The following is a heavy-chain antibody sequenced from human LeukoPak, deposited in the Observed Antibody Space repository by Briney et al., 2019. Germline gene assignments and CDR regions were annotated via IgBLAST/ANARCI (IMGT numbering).Heavy chain of an antibody. J-gene: IGHJ4*02. CDR3: ARDLGSSGWEDY. CDR1: GYTFTGYY. Sequence: ASVKVSCKASGYTFTGYYMHWVRQAPGQGLGWMGWINPNSGGTNYAQKFQDRVTMTRDTSISTAYMELSRLRSDDTAVYYCARDLGSSGWEDYWGQGTLVTVSS. CDR2: INPNSGGT. D-gene: IGHD6-19*01. V-gene: IGHV1-2*02.